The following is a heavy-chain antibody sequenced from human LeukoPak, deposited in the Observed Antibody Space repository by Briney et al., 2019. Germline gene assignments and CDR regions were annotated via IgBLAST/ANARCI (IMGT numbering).Heavy chain of an antibody. CDR1: GFTFSAYT. CDR3: ARDTGGFDPSIAAAGTLDY. CDR2: ISYDGGNK. J-gene: IGHJ4*02. D-gene: IGHD6-13*01. V-gene: IGHV3-30-3*01. Sequence: GGSLRLSCSASGFTFSAYTMHWVRQAPGKGLEWVAIISYDGGNKYYADSVKGRFTISRDNSKNTLYLQMNSLRAEDTAVYYCARDTGGFDPSIAAAGTLDYWGQGTLVTVSS.